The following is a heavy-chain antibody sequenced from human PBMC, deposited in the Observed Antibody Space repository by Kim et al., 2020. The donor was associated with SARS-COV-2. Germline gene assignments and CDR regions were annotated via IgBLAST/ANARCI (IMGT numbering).Heavy chain of an antibody. CDR2: ISYDGSNK. CDR3: ARMVRHGGGDCYPEDAFDV. CDR1: GFTFSSYA. D-gene: IGHD2-21*01. Sequence: GGSLRLSCAASGFTFSSYAMHWVRQAPGKGLEWVAVISYDGSNKYYADSVKGRFTISRDNSKNTLYLQMNSLRAEDTAVYYCARMVRHGGGDCYPEDAFDVWGEGAMVIVSS. V-gene: IGHV3-30-3*01. J-gene: IGHJ3*01.